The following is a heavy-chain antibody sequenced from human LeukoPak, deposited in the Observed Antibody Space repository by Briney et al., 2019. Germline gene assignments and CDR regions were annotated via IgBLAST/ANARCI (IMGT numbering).Heavy chain of an antibody. V-gene: IGHV1-69*05. J-gene: IGHJ4*02. Sequence: SVKVSCKASGGTFSSYAISWVRQAPGQGLEWMGGIIPIFGTANYAQKFQGRVTITTDESTSTVFIELSNLRSEDTAVYFCGRDRGSGWNKAIDYWGQGTLVTVSS. CDR2: IIPIFGTA. CDR1: GGTFSSYA. CDR3: GRDRGSGWNKAIDY. D-gene: IGHD6-19*01.